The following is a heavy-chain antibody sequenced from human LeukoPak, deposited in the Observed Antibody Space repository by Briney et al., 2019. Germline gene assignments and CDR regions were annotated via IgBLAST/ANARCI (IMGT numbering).Heavy chain of an antibody. D-gene: IGHD4-17*01. J-gene: IGHJ5*02. CDR3: ATTTTVVTLRGWFDP. CDR1: GGSISSSSYY. V-gene: IGHV4-39*01. CDR2: IYYSGST. Sequence: SETLSLTCTVSGGSISSSSYYWGWIRQLPGKGLEWIGSIYYSGSTYYNPSLKSRVTISVDTSKNQFSLKLSSVTAADTAVYYCATTTTVVTLRGWFDPWGQGTLVTVSS.